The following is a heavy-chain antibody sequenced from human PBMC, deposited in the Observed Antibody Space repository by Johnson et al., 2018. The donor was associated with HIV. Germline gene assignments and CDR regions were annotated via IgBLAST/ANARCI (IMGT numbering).Heavy chain of an antibody. Sequence: MLLVESGGGLVQPGGSLRLSCAASGFTVSSNYMSWVRQAPGKGLEWVSVIYSGGNTYYADSVKGRFTISRDNSKNTLYLQMNSLRVEDTAVYYCARDSGGFTAFDIWGQGTMVTVSS. CDR3: ARDSGGFTAFDI. CDR1: GFTVSSNY. CDR2: IYSGGNT. J-gene: IGHJ3*02. V-gene: IGHV3-66*01. D-gene: IGHD2-8*02.